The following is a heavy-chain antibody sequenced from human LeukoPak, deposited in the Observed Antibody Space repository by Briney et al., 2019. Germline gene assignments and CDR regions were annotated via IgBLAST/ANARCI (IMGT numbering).Heavy chain of an antibody. V-gene: IGHV4-30-2*01. CDR3: DGAGGPSKYYFDY. D-gene: IGHD2-2*01. CDR2: VYHSGST. J-gene: IGHJ4*02. Sequence: SETLSLTCAVSGGSISSGGYSWSWIRQPPGKGLEWIGYVYHSGSTYYNPSLKSRVTISVDRSKNQFSLKLSSVTAADTAVYYCDGAGGPSKYYFDYWGQGTLVTVSS. CDR1: GGSISSGGYS.